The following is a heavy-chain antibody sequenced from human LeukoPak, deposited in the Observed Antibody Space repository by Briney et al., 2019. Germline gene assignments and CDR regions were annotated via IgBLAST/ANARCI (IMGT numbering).Heavy chain of an antibody. CDR3: AKDRGAYGSGSYYSFDY. CDR1: GFTLSSYW. V-gene: IGHV3-7*01. Sequence: GGSLRLSCAASGFTLSSYWMSWVRQAPGKGLEWVANIKQDGSEKYYVDSVKGRFTISRDNAKNSLYLQMNSLRAEDTAVYYCAKDRGAYGSGSYYSFDYWGQGTLVTVSS. D-gene: IGHD3-10*01. J-gene: IGHJ4*02. CDR2: IKQDGSEK.